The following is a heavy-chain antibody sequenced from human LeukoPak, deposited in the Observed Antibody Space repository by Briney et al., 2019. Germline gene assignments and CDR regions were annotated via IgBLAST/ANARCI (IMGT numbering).Heavy chain of an antibody. CDR1: GGSISSYY. CDR2: IYYSGST. J-gene: IGHJ4*02. CDR3: ARLGQWSSSWYRIDY. V-gene: IGHV4-59*01. D-gene: IGHD6-13*01. Sequence: SETLSLTCTVSGGSISSYYWSWIRQPPGKGLEWDGYIYYSGSTNYNPSLKSRVTISVDTSKNQFSLKLSSVTAADTAVYYCARLGQWSSSWYRIDYWGQGTLVTVSS.